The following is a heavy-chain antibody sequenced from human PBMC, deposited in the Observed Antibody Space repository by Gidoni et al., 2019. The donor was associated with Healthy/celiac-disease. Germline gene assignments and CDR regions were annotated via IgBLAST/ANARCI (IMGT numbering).Heavy chain of an antibody. Sequence: QVQLVQSGAEVKKPGASVKVSCKASGYTCTSYGISWVRQAPGQGLEWMGWISAYNGNTNYAQKLQGRVTMTTDTSTSTAYMELRSLRSDDTAVYYCARGGDVDYYGSGRSRKNWFDPWGQGTLVTVSS. CDR1: GYTCTSYG. CDR3: ARGGDVDYYGSGRSRKNWFDP. D-gene: IGHD3-10*01. V-gene: IGHV1-18*01. CDR2: ISAYNGNT. J-gene: IGHJ5*02.